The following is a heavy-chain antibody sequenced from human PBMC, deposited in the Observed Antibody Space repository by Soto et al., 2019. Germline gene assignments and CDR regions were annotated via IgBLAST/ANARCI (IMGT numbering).Heavy chain of an antibody. CDR1: GFTFSDFF. CDR2: ISSNGGYM. CDR3: AKAHNAYYYDSTTYQDFDY. V-gene: IGHV3-21*01. Sequence: PGGSLRLSCAASGFTFSDFFMNWVRQAPGKGLEWVSSISSNGGYMSYADPRKGRFTISRDNAKNSLYLQMNRLRAEDTAVYYGAKAHNAYYYDSTTYQDFDYWGQGTLVTVSS. D-gene: IGHD3-22*01. J-gene: IGHJ4*02.